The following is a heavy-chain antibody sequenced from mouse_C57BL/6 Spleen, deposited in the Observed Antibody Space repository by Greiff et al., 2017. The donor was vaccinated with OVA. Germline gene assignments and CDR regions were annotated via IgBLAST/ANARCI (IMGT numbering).Heavy chain of an antibody. J-gene: IGHJ3*01. V-gene: IGHV1-19*01. CDR2: INPYNGGT. CDR1: GYTFTDYY. Sequence: EVQLQQSGPVLVKPGASVKMSCKASGYTFTDYYMNWVKQSHGKSLEWIGVINPYNGGTSYNQKFKGKATLTVDKSSSTAYMELNSLTSEDSAVYYCARCDYYGSSYLGAYWGQGTLVTVSA. CDR3: ARCDYYGSSYLGAY. D-gene: IGHD1-1*01.